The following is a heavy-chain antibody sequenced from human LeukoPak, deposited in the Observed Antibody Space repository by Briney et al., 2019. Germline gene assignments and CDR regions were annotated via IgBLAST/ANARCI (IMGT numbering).Heavy chain of an antibody. Sequence: GGSLRLSCAASGFTFSSYSMNWVRQAPGKGLEWVSYISSSSSTIYYADSVKGRFTISRDNAKNSLYLQMNSLRAEDTAVYYCARDGGGTVTPGYYGMDVWGQGTTVTVSS. V-gene: IGHV3-48*01. J-gene: IGHJ6*02. CDR2: ISSSSSTI. CDR1: GFTFSSYS. CDR3: ARDGGGTVTPGYYGMDV. D-gene: IGHD4-4*01.